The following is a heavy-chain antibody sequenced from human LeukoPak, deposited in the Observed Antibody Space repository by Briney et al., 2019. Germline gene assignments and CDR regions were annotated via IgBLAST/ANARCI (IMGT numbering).Heavy chain of an antibody. D-gene: IGHD3/OR15-3a*01. CDR3: PRATDFGPPKNYFDH. CDR2: ISWEGQTT. J-gene: IGHJ4*02. V-gene: IGHV3-43*01. Sequence: GGSLRLSCAASGFTFDDFAMHWVRQAPGKGLEWVSLISWEGQTTFYADSVRGRFTISRDNSKNSLYLQMNSLTTDDTAFYYCPRATDFGPPKNYFDHGGQGTVVGASS. CDR1: GFTFDDFA.